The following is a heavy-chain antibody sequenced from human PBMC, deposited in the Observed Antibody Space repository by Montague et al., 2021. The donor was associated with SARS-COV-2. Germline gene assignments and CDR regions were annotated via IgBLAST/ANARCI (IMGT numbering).Heavy chain of an antibody. CDR1: GGSISSSCYY. Sequence: SETLSLTCTVSGGSISSSCYYWGWIRQPPGKGLEWIGSIYYSGXTXYXXXXKXRVTISVDTSKNQFSLKLRSVTAADTAVYYCARDTRITMIVVVQGYGMDVWGQGTTVTVSS. D-gene: IGHD3-22*01. CDR2: IYYSGXT. CDR3: ARDTRITMIVVVQGYGMDV. V-gene: IGHV4-39*07. J-gene: IGHJ6*02.